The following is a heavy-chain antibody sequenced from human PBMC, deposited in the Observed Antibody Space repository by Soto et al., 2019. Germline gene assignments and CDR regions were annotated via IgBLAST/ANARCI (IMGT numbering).Heavy chain of an antibody. CDR2: IKSKKDGGAT. D-gene: IGHD2-8*01. J-gene: IGHJ3*02. V-gene: IGHV3-15*07. Sequence: GSLRLSCAASGLTFINAWMNWVRQAPGKGLEWVGRIKSKKDGGATEYSATVKDRFIISRDDSKDTLYLQMNSLKTEDTAVYYCTTDAEWGIWGQGTMVTVSS. CDR3: TTDAEWGI. CDR1: GLTFINAW.